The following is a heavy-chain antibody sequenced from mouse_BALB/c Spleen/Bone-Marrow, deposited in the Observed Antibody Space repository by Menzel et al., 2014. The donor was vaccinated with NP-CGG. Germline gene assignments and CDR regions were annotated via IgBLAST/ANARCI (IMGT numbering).Heavy chain of an antibody. Sequence: EVKLVESGGGLVQPGGSMKLSCAASGFTFSDAWMDWVRQSPEKGLEWVAEIRSNANNHATYYAESVKGRFTISRDDSKSSVYLQMNSLRAEDTGIYYCNGGPWFAYWGQGTLVTVSA. CDR2: IRSNANNHAT. D-gene: IGHD1-1*02. V-gene: IGHV6-6*01. CDR3: NGGPWFAY. J-gene: IGHJ3*01. CDR1: GFTFSDAW.